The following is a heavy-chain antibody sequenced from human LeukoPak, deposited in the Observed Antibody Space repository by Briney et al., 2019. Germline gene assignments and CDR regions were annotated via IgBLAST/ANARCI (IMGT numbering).Heavy chain of an antibody. J-gene: IGHJ5*02. CDR1: GDSVSSNSAA. CDR2: TYYRSKWYN. V-gene: IGHV6-1*01. CDR3: ARGVTMVRGVIEYNWFDP. Sequence: SQTLSLTCAISGDSVSSNSAAWNWIRQSPSRGLEWLGRTYYRSKWYNDYAVSVKSRITINPDTSKDQFSLQLNSVTPEDTAVYYCARGVTMVRGVIEYNWFDPWGQGTQVTVSS. D-gene: IGHD3-10*01.